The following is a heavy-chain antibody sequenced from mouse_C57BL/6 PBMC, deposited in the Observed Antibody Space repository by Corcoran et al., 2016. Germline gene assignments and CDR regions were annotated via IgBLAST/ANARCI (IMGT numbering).Heavy chain of an antibody. CDR2: VNPDSSTI. V-gene: IGHV4-1*01. J-gene: IGHJ1*03. Sequence: EVELLQSGGGLVQPGGSLKLSCAASGIDFSRYWMSWVRRAPGKGLEWIGDVNPDSSTINYAPSLKDKFIISRDNAKNTLFLQMSKVSSEDTALYYCSRLNIYWYFDVWGTGTTVTVSS. CDR1: GIDFSRYW. CDR3: SRLNIYWYFDV.